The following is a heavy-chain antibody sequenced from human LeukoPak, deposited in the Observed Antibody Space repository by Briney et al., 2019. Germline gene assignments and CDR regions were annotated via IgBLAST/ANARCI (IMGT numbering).Heavy chain of an antibody. CDR2: ISNSGSTI. V-gene: IGHV3-11*01. CDR3: ARRRECSGSSCYYFDY. J-gene: IGHJ4*02. CDR1: GFTFNDYY. Sequence: GGSLRLSCAASGFTFNDYYMTWIRQAPGKGLEWVSYISNSGSTIYYAESLKGRFTISRDNAKSSLYLQLNSLSAEDTAVYYCARRRECSGSSCYYFDYWGQGALVTVSS. D-gene: IGHD1-26*01.